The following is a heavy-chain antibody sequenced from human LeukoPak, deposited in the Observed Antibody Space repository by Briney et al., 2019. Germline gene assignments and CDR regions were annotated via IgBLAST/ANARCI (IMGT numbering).Heavy chain of an antibody. J-gene: IGHJ4*02. D-gene: IGHD4-17*01. Sequence: GGSLRLSCAASAFTFSRSGMSWVRQAPGKGLEWVSVISGGGGITNYADSVKGRFTISRDNSNNTLSLQMNSLRVEDTAVYYCAKGGSTVTTEDVVDYWGQGTLVTVSS. V-gene: IGHV3-23*01. CDR2: ISGGGGIT. CDR1: AFTFSRSG. CDR3: AKGGSTVTTEDVVDY.